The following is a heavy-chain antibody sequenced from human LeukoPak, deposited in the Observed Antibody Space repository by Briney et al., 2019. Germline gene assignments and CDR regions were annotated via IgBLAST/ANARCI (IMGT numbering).Heavy chain of an antibody. Sequence: AAVKVSCKASGYTFTGYYMHWVRQAPGQGLEWMGWINPNSGNTGYAQKFQGRVTMTRNTSISTAYMELSSLRSEDTAVYFCAREYCGGGGCPVDSWGQGTLVTVSS. D-gene: IGHD2-15*01. V-gene: IGHV1-8*02. CDR2: INPNSGNT. CDR1: GYTFTGYY. CDR3: AREYCGGGGCPVDS. J-gene: IGHJ4*02.